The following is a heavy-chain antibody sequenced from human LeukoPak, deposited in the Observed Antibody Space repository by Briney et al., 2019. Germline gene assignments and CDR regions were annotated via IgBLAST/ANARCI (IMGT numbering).Heavy chain of an antibody. J-gene: IGHJ6*02. CDR1: EFTFSIYS. D-gene: IGHD3-10*01. CDR2: ISGDGNSI. Sequence: GGSLRLSCAASEFTFSIYSMNWVRQAPGKGLEWISYISGDGNSIYYADSVKGRFTISRDNAKSSLCLQMNSLRDEDTAVYYCARYFGDLQGMDVWGQGTTVIVSS. V-gene: IGHV3-48*02. CDR3: ARYFGDLQGMDV.